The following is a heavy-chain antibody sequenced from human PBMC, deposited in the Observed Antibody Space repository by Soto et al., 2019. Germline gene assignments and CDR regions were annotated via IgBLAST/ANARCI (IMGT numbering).Heavy chain of an antibody. CDR3: ARESTLAY. CDR2: INPTGGGT. CDR1: GYIFTSHY. J-gene: IGHJ4*02. Sequence: ASVKVSCKASGYIFTSHYIHWVRQAPGQGLEWMGIINPTGGGTSYVQKFQGRVTMTRDTSTSTVYMELSSLRSEDTAIYYCARESTLAYWGQGTLVTAPQ. V-gene: IGHV1-46*01.